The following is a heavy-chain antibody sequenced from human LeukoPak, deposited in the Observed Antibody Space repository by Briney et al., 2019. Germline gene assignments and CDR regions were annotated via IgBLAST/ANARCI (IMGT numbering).Heavy chain of an antibody. CDR2: ISSSSSYI. V-gene: IGHV3-21*01. D-gene: IGHD3-9*01. J-gene: IGHJ6*03. Sequence: PGGSLRLSCAASGFTFSSYSMNWVRQAPGKGLEWVSSISSSSSYIYYADSVKGRFTISRDNAKNSLYLQMNSLRVEDTAVYYCARDNLSYDILTGYTSHMDVWGKGTTVTVSS. CDR1: GFTFSSYS. CDR3: ARDNLSYDILTGYTSHMDV.